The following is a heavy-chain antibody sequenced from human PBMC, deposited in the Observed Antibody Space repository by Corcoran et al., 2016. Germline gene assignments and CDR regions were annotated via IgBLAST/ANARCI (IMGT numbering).Heavy chain of an antibody. CDR2: INHSGST. CDR1: GGSFSGYY. D-gene: IGHD6-19*01. V-gene: IGHV4-34*01. CDR3: ARVRAFLAVAGRYFDY. Sequence: QVQLQQWGAGLLKPSETLSLTCAVYGGSFSGYYWSWIRQPPGKGLEWIGEINHSGSTNYNPSLKSRVTISVDTSKNQFSLKLSSVTAADTAVYYCARVRAFLAVAGRYFDYWGQGTLVTVSS. J-gene: IGHJ4*02.